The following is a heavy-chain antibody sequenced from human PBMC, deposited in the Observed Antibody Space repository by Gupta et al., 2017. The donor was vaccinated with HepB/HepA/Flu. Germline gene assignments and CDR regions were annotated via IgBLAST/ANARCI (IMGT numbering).Heavy chain of an antibody. CDR2: ISGSGGST. Sequence: EVQLLESGGGLVQPGGSLRLSCAASGFTFSSYAMSWVRQAPGKGLEWVAAISGSGGSTYYADSVKGRFTISRDNSKNTLYLQMNSLRAEDTAVYYCAKEDYNYYDSSGYFHYFDYWGQGTLVTGSS. J-gene: IGHJ4*02. CDR1: GFTFSSYA. D-gene: IGHD3-22*01. V-gene: IGHV3-23*01. CDR3: AKEDYNYYDSSGYFHYFDY.